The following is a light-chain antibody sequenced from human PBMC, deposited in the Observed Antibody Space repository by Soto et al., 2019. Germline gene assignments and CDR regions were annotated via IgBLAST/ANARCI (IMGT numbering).Light chain of an antibody. J-gene: IGKJ1*01. CDR1: QSISSN. Sequence: EIVMTQSPATLSVSPGERATLSCRASQSISSNLAWYQQKPGQAPRLLMFRTSSRATGFPARFSGSGSGTDFTLTISRLEPEDFAVYYCQQYGSSPTWTFGQGTKVDI. V-gene: IGKV3-20*01. CDR2: RTS. CDR3: QQYGSSPTWT.